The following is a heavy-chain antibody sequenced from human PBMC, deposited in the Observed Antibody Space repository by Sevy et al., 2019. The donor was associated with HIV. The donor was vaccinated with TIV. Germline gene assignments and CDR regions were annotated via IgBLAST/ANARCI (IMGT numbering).Heavy chain of an antibody. CDR1: GFTFSSYS. D-gene: IGHD2-2*01. Sequence: GGSLRLSCAASGFTFSSYSMNWVRQAPGKGLEWVSSISSSSSYIYYADSVKGRFTIPRDNAKNSLYLQMTSLRAEDTAVYYCARDRGCSSTSCQRYYYYGMDVWGQGTTVTVSS. CDR3: ARDRGCSSTSCQRYYYYGMDV. J-gene: IGHJ6*02. V-gene: IGHV3-21*01. CDR2: ISSSSSYI.